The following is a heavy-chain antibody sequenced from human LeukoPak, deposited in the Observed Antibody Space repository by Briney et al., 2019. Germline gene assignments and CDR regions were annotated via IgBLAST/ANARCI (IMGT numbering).Heavy chain of an antibody. J-gene: IGHJ6*02. V-gene: IGHV4-39*07. Sequence: SETLSLTCAVSGGSISSSSYYWDWIRQPPGKGLEWIGEINHSGSTNYNPSLKSRVTISVDTSKNQFSLKLSSVTAADTAVYYCASTSRYSYGRYYYGMDVWGQGTTVTVSS. CDR1: GGSISSSSYY. CDR3: ASTSRYSYGRYYYGMDV. D-gene: IGHD5-18*01. CDR2: INHSGST.